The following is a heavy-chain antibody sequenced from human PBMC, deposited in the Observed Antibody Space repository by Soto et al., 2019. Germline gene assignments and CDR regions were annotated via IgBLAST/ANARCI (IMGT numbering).Heavy chain of an antibody. CDR2: ISGTSSFT. CDR3: ASPVIAVAGTFDY. CDR1: GFTFSDYY. Sequence: GGSLRLSCAASGFTFSDYYMIWVRQAPGKGLEWVSYISGTSSFTNYADSVKGRSTISRDNARYSLYLQLNSLRAEDTAVYYCASPVIAVAGTFDYWGQGTLVTVS. D-gene: IGHD6-19*01. V-gene: IGHV3-11*06. J-gene: IGHJ4*02.